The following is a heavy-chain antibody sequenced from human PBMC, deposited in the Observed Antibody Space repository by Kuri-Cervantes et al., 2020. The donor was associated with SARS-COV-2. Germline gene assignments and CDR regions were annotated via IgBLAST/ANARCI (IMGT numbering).Heavy chain of an antibody. CDR1: GYSFTKFW. D-gene: IGHD2-21*02. Sequence: KVSCKGSGYSFTKFWIGWVRQMPGRGLEWMGIIDPRESDTKYSPSFEGQVTFSVDKSTNTAYLQWSFLKPSDSAIYYCARLEVLVTAIPFDSWGQGTLVTVSS. CDR2: IDPRESDT. V-gene: IGHV5-51*01. J-gene: IGHJ4*02. CDR3: ARLEVLVTAIPFDS.